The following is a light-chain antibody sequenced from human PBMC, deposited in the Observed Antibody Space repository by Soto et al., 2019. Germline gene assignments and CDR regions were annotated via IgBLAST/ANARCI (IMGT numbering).Light chain of an antibody. CDR3: QQYGSSPTT. V-gene: IGKV3-20*01. CDR2: GAS. J-gene: IGKJ1*01. Sequence: EIVLTQSPGTLSLSPGDGATLSCRASQSVSSGYLAWYQQKPGQAPRLLIYGASRRATGIPDRFSGSGSGTDFTLTISRLEPEDFAVYYCQQYGSSPTTFGQGTKVEIK. CDR1: QSVSSGY.